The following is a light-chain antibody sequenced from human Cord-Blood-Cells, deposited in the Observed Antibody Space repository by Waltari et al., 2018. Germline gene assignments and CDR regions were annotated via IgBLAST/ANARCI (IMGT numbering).Light chain of an antibody. J-gene: IGKJ2*01. CDR3: QQDYSTPYT. CDR2: WAA. CDR1: QSVLYSTNTRNY. Sequence: DIVMTQSPDSLAVSLGERATINGKSSQSVLYSTNTRNYLAWYQQNPGQPPKLLIYWAATRESGVPDRFSGSGSGTDFTLTISSLQAEDVAVYYCQQDYSTPYTFGQGTKLEIK. V-gene: IGKV4-1*01.